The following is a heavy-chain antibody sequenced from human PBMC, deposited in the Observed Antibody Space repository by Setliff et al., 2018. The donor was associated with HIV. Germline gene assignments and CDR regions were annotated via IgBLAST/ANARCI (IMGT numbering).Heavy chain of an antibody. CDR1: GFTFTDYA. V-gene: IGHV3-23*01. D-gene: IGHD3-16*01. CDR2: FIYSDGRT. J-gene: IGHJ5*02. CDR3: AKGVKWLAP. Sequence: GGSLRLSCAASGFTFTDYAMNWVRQAPGKGLEWVSFIYSDGRTYYAESVKGRFTISRDDSKNTLYLQMHSLRVDDTATYYCAKGVKWLAPWGQGIQVTVSS.